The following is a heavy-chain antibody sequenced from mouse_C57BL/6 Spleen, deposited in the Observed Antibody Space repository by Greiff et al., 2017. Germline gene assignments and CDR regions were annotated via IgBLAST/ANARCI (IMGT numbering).Heavy chain of an antibody. V-gene: IGHV1-59*01. CDR1: GYTFTSYW. D-gene: IGHD2-5*01. CDR2: IDPSDSYT. Sequence: QVQLQQPGAELVRPGPSVKLSCKASGYTFTSYWMHWVKQRPGQGLEWIGVIDPSDSYTNYNQKFKGKATLTVDTSSSTAYMQLSSLTSEDSAVYYCARSYSNYSFAYWGQGTLVTVSA. J-gene: IGHJ3*01. CDR3: ARSYSNYSFAY.